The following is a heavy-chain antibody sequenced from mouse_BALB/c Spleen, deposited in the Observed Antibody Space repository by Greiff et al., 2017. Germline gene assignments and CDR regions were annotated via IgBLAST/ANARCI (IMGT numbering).Heavy chain of an antibody. Sequence: VQLHQSGPELVRPGASVTMSCKASGYTFTSYWMHWVQQRPGQGLEWIGMIDPSKSETRLNQKFKDKATLNVDTSSNTAYMKLSSLTSEDSAVYYCARKGTGKEGYFDDWGQGTTLTVSA. D-gene: IGHD4-1*01. CDR2: IDPSKSET. CDR3: ARKGTGKEGYFDD. V-gene: IGHV1S127*01. CDR1: GYTFTSYW. J-gene: IGHJ2*01.